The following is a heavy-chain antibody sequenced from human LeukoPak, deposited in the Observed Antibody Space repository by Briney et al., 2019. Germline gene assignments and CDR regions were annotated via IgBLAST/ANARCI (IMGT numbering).Heavy chain of an antibody. CDR1: GGSLSSSSYY. Sequence: PSETLSLTCTVSGGSLSSSSYYWGWIRQPPGKGLEWIGSIYYSGSTYYNPSLKSRVTISVDTSKNQFSLKLSSVTAADTAVYYCARHARFFGVVTLDYWGQGTLVTVSS. V-gene: IGHV4-39*01. D-gene: IGHD3-3*01. CDR2: IYYSGST. CDR3: ARHARFFGVVTLDY. J-gene: IGHJ4*02.